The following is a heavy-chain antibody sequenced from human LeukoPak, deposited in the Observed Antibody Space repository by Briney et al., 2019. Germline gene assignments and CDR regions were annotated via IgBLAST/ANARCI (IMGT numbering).Heavy chain of an antibody. Sequence: ASVKVSCKASGYTFTGYYMHWVRQAPGQGLEWMGWINPNSGGTNYAQKFQGRVTMTRDTSISTGYMELSRLRSDDTAVYYCARQTVTTNYYGMDVWGQGTTITVSS. D-gene: IGHD4-17*01. V-gene: IGHV1-2*02. J-gene: IGHJ6*02. CDR3: ARQTVTTNYYGMDV. CDR1: GYTFTGYY. CDR2: INPNSGGT.